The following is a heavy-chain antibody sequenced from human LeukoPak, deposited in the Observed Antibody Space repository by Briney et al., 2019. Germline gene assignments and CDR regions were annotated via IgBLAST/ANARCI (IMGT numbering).Heavy chain of an antibody. V-gene: IGHV4-39*01. CDR3: ARRGGYSGYGPFDL. D-gene: IGHD5-12*01. CDR2: IYYSGST. CDR1: GGSISSSSYY. Sequence: SETLSLTCTVSGGSISSSSYYGGWIRQPPGKGLEWIGSIYYSGSTYYNPSLKSRITISVDTSKNQFSLKLSSVTAADTAVYYCARRGGYSGYGPFDLWGQGTLVIVSS. J-gene: IGHJ4*02.